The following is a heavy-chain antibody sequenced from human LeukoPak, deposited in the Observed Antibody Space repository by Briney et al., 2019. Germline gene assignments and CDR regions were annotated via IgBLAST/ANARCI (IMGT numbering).Heavy chain of an antibody. J-gene: IGHJ4*02. V-gene: IGHV3-30*02. CDR3: AKAYGALYYFDY. Sequence: GGSLRLSCAASGFTFSTYGMHWVRQAPGKGLEWVAFINCDGSNKYYADSVKGRFTISRDNSKNTPYLQMNSLRPEDTAVYYCAKAYGALYYFDYWGQGTLVTVSS. D-gene: IGHD3-10*01. CDR2: INCDGSNK. CDR1: GFTFSTYG.